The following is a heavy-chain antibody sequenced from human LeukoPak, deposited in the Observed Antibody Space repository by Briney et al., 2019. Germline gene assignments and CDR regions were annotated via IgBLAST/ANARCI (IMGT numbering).Heavy chain of an antibody. CDR2: TSSDGTVK. Sequence: GGSLRLFCAASGFTFSTYAMHWVRQAPGKGLEWVAVTSSDGTVKYYPDSVKGRFTISRDNSKNTLYLQVNSLRPEDTGVYYCARDPVPAAARHFDYWGQGTLVTVSS. CDR1: GFTFSTYA. V-gene: IGHV3-30-3*01. D-gene: IGHD2-2*01. CDR3: ARDPVPAAARHFDY. J-gene: IGHJ4*01.